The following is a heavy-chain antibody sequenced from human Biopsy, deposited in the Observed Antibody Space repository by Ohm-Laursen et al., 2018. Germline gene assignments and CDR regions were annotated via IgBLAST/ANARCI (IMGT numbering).Heavy chain of an antibody. CDR1: GDSVSSGSFY. CDR3: ARGMRSSGWPYFDH. CDR2: IYDRGSTA. Sequence: SETLSLTCAVSGDSVSSGSFYWTWIRQPPGQGLEYIGYIYDRGSTANYNPSLESRVTMSVDMPKNQFSLKLSSVTAADTAIYYCARGMRSSGWPYFDHWGQGTLVTVSS. J-gene: IGHJ4*02. D-gene: IGHD6-19*01. V-gene: IGHV4-61*01.